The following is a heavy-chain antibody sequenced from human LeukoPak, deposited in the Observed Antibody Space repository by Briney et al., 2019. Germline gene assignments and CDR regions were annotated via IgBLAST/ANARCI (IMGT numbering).Heavy chain of an antibody. V-gene: IGHV3-21*05. D-gene: IGHD3-10*01. CDR3: ARVAGHYFDY. CDR2: ITSTSSDM. CDR1: GFTFRAYS. Sequence: GGSLRLSCAASGFTFRAYSLTWVRQAPGKGLEWVSFITSTSSDMLYADSMKGRFTVSRDNAKNTLYLQMDSLTAEDTAVYFCARVAGHYFDYWGQGSLVTVSS. J-gene: IGHJ4*02.